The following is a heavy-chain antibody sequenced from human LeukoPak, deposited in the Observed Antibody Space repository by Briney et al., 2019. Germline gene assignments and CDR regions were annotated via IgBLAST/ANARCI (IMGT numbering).Heavy chain of an antibody. Sequence: PSETLSLTCAVYGGSFSGYYWSWIRQPPGKGLEWIGEINHSGSTNYNPSLKSRVTISVDTSKNQFSLKLSSVTAADTAVYYCARRHGLARGFLNYWGQGTLVTVSS. CDR3: ARRHGLARGFLNY. CDR2: INHSGST. CDR1: GGSFSGYY. V-gene: IGHV4-34*01. J-gene: IGHJ4*02. D-gene: IGHD3-10*01.